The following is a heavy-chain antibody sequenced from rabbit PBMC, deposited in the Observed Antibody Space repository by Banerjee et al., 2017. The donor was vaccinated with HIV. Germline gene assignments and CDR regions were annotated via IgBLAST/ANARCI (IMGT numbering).Heavy chain of an antibody. Sequence: QEQLEESGGGLVKPEGSLTLTCKASGFSFSNNTICWVRQAPGKGLEWIGCITTGSGNTYYASWAKGRFTISKTSSTMVTLQMTSLTAADTATYFCARDLWYPPNLWGPGTLVTVS. CDR2: ITTGSGNT. CDR3: ARDLWYPPNL. CDR1: GFSFSNNT. D-gene: IGHD7-1*01. J-gene: IGHJ4*01. V-gene: IGHV1S45*01.